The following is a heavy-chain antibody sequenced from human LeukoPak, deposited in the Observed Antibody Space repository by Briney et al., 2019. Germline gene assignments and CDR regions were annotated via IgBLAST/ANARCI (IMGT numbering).Heavy chain of an antibody. CDR2: IYSGGST. Sequence: GGSLRLSCAASGFTVSSNYMSWVRQAPGKGLEWVSVIYSGGSTYYADSVKGRFTISRDNSKNTLYLQMNSLRAEDTAVYYCAREYLYGSGSYSDYWGQGTLVTASS. J-gene: IGHJ4*02. CDR1: GFTVSSNY. CDR3: AREYLYGSGSYSDY. D-gene: IGHD3-10*01. V-gene: IGHV3-53*01.